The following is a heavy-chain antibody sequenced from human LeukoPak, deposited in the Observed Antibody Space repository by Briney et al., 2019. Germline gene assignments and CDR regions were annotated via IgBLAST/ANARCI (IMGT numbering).Heavy chain of an antibody. Sequence: GGSLRLSCAASGLTFNTYAMTWVRQAPGKWLEWVSCISGKTGTTYYADSVKGRFIISRDSSKTTLYLQMNSLRAEDTAVYYCAKINSRDGYDYDSFDYWGQGTLVTVSS. J-gene: IGHJ4*02. CDR3: AKINSRDGYDYDSFDY. D-gene: IGHD5-24*01. V-gene: IGHV3-23*01. CDR2: ISGKTGTT. CDR1: GLTFNTYA.